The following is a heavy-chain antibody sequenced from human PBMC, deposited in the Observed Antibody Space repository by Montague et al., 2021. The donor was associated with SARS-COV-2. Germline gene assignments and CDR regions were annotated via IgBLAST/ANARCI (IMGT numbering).Heavy chain of an antibody. D-gene: IGHD2-21*02. Sequence: SLRLSCAASGFTFSTFDFHWVRQGRGRGLEWVSAIGRGFDTYYEESVRGRFTIFRDNARNSLILQMNSLTVGDTAVYYCARELEDDMTASWALDMWGQGTTVTVSS. CDR1: GFTFSTFD. CDR2: IGRGFDT. V-gene: IGHV3-13*01. J-gene: IGHJ3*02. CDR3: ARELEDDMTASWALDM.